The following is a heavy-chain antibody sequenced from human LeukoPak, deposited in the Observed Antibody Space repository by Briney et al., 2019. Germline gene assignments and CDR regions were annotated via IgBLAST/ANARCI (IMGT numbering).Heavy chain of an antibody. V-gene: IGHV4-39*07. J-gene: IGHJ4*02. CDR2: VFYAGKT. Sequence: SETLSLTCTVSGGSVSTSDYYWGWIRQSPVKGLEWIGDVFYAGKTNYNPSLRGRATISIDTSKNQFSLKLTYVTAADSAVYYCARVFDSWGQGTLVTVSS. CDR1: GGSVSTSDYY. CDR3: ARVFDS.